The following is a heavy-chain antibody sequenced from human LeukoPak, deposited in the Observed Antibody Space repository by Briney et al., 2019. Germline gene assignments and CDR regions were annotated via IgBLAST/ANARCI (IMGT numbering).Heavy chain of an antibody. CDR3: TTYGGHLAEYFQH. Sequence: ASVKVSCKASGGTYRYNINWVRQAPGQGLEWMGGIIPPLRTANYAQQFQGRVTITTDDSTTTVYMELTSLTSEDAAVYYCTTYGGHLAEYFQHWGQGTLVAVSS. CDR1: GGTYRYN. V-gene: IGHV1-69*16. D-gene: IGHD4-23*01. J-gene: IGHJ1*01. CDR2: IIPPLRTA.